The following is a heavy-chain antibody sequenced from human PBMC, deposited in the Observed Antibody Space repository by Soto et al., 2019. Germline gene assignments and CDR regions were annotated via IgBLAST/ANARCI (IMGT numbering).Heavy chain of an antibody. CDR1: GFTFSSYA. CDR2: ISGSGGSA. J-gene: IGHJ4*02. CDR3: AKDFTHPFDY. Sequence: EVQLLESGGGLVQPGGSLRLSCAASGFTFSSYAMSWVRQGPGKGLEWVSAISGSGGSAYYADSVKGRFTISRDNSKNTRHLQMNSLRAEDTAVYYCAKDFTHPFDYWGQGTLVTVSS. V-gene: IGHV3-23*01.